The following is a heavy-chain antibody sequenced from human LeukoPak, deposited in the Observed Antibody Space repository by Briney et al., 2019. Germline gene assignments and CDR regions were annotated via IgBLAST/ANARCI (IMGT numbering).Heavy chain of an antibody. CDR1: GYSISGGYY. Sequence: PSETLSLTCAVSGYSISGGYYWGWIRQPPGKGLEWIGSIYHSGSTYYNPSLKSRVTISVDTSKNQFSLKLSSVTAADTAVYYCARQSGRIQLWLGYFDYWGQGTLVTVSS. D-gene: IGHD5-18*01. CDR3: ARQSGRIQLWLGYFDY. J-gene: IGHJ4*02. CDR2: IYHSGST. V-gene: IGHV4-38-2*01.